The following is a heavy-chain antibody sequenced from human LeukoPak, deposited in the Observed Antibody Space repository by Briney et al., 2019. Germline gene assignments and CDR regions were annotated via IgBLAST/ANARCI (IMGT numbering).Heavy chain of an antibody. Sequence: SLRLSCAASGFTFDDYAMHWVRLTPGKGLEWVSGISWNSGSIGYADSVKGRFTISRDNAKNSLYLQMNSLRTEDTASYYCVKGSRSTMIVVVLPYFDYWGQGTLVTVSS. CDR1: GFTFDDYA. CDR3: VKGSRSTMIVVVLPYFDY. CDR2: ISWNSGSI. J-gene: IGHJ4*02. V-gene: IGHV3-9*01. D-gene: IGHD3-22*01.